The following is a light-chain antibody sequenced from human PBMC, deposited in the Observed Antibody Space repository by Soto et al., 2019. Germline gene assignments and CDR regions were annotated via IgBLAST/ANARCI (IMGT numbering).Light chain of an antibody. Sequence: ILMTQSPATLSVSPGERATLSCRASQSVSNNLAWYQQQPGQAPRLLIYDASTRATGIPDRFSVSVSGKEFNLTLSCLQSEDFSVSYCQQYNYWLPWRFGQGTKVESK. J-gene: IGKJ1*01. CDR1: QSVSNN. V-gene: IGKV3-15*01. CDR2: DAS. CDR3: QQYNYWLPWR.